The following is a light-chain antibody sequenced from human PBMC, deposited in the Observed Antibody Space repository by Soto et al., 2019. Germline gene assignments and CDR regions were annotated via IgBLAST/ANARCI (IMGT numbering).Light chain of an antibody. Sequence: EIVLTQSPGSLSLPPRERANLSCRASQTVDSTYFAWYQKKPGQAPRLLIYGASKRATDIPDRFSGSGSGTDFTLTISRLEPQDFAVYYCQQYMSSVTFGQGTKVEIK. J-gene: IGKJ1*01. CDR3: QQYMSSVT. V-gene: IGKV3-20*01. CDR1: QTVDSTY. CDR2: GAS.